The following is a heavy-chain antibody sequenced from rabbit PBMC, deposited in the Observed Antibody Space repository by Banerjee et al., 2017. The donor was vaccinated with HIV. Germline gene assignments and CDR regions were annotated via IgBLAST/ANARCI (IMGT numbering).Heavy chain of an antibody. CDR2: IYGGSSGTT. Sequence: EESGGDLVKPEGSLTLTCTASGFSFSSSYWIWWVRQAPGKGLEWIARIYGGSSGTTHYASWAKGRFTISKTSSTTVTLQMTSLTAADTATYFCARVAYDDYFNCNLWGPGTLVTVS. D-gene: IGHD2-1*01. CDR3: ARVAYDDYFNCNL. V-gene: IGHV1S45*01. CDR1: GFSFSSSYW. J-gene: IGHJ4*01.